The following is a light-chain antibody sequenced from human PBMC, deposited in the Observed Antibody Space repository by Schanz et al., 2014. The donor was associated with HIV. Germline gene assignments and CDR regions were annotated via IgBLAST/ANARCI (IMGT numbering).Light chain of an antibody. V-gene: IGKV3-20*01. J-gene: IGKJ1*01. CDR2: GAS. CDR1: QSISTY. CDR3: QGYSVSPPWT. Sequence: ENVMTQSPATLSVSPGERATLSCRASQSISTYVAWYQQSPGQSPRLLIYGASNRASGIPPRFSGSGSGTDFTLTISRLEPEDFALYYCQGYSVSPPWTFGQGTRVEIK.